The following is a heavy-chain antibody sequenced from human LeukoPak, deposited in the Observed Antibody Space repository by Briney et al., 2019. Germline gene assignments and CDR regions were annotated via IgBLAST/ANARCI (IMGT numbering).Heavy chain of an antibody. CDR3: ARGTATASYPINWFDP. J-gene: IGHJ5*02. CDR1: GDNVSSYSAA. V-gene: IGHV6-1*01. D-gene: IGHD1-14*01. Sequence: SQTLSLTCAISGDNVSSYSAAWNWIRQSPSGGLEWLGRTYYRSRWYNDYAISVKSRITINPDTSKNQFSLHLNSVTPGDTAVYYCARGTATASYPINWFDPWGQGTLVTVSS. CDR2: TYYRSRWYN.